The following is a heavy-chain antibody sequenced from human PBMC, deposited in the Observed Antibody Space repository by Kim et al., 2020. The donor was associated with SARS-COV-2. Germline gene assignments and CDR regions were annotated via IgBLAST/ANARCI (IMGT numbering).Heavy chain of an antibody. J-gene: IGHJ4*02. CDR2: ISYDGSNK. CDR3: ARAGGGSYYAYFDY. D-gene: IGHD1-26*01. Sequence: GGSLRLSCAASGFTFSSYAMHWVRQAPGKGLEWVAVISYDGSNKYYADSVKGRFTISRDNSKNTLYLQMNSLRAEDTAVYYCARAGGGSYYAYFDYWDQG. CDR1: GFTFSSYA. V-gene: IGHV3-30-3*01.